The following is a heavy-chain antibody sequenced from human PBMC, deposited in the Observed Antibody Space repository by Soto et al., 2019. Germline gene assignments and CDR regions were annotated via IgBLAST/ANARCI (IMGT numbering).Heavy chain of an antibody. V-gene: IGHV3-23*01. CDR3: VRLPGGSAPRPDY. J-gene: IGHJ4*02. CDR1: VFNFIYNA. CDR2: ISGSGDKT. Sequence: GWSLRLSCVSSVFNFIYNAMSWVRQAPGKGLQWVSTISGSGDKTYYADSVKGRFTISSDRSKNTLYLQMDSLRADDTAVYYCVRLPGGSAPRPDYWGQGTMVTVSS. D-gene: IGHD6-6*01.